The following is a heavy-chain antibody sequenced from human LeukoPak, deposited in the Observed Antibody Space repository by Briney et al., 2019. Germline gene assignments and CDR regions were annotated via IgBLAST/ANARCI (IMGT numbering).Heavy chain of an antibody. D-gene: IGHD2-2*01. Sequence: PGGSLRLSCAASGFTFSSYSMNWVRQAPGKGLEWVSYISSSSSTIYYADSVKGRFTISRDNAKNSLYLQMNSLRAEDTAEYYCAREHCSSTSCPKLNWFDPWGQGTLVTVSS. CDR1: GFTFSSYS. CDR3: AREHCSSTSCPKLNWFDP. V-gene: IGHV3-48*01. CDR2: ISSSSSTI. J-gene: IGHJ5*02.